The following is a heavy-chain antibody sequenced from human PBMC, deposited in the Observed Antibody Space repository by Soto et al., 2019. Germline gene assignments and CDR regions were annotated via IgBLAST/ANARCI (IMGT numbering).Heavy chain of an antibody. CDR2: IYHSGST. CDR3: ARGGTGDPDY. Sequence: QVQLQESGPGLVKPSGTLSLTCAVSGASISSDKWWSWVRQPPGKGLEWIGEIYHSGSTNYIPSLKSRVSISVDTSKNQFSLKLNSVTAADTAVYYCARGGTGDPDYWGQGALVTVSS. V-gene: IGHV4-4*02. J-gene: IGHJ4*02. D-gene: IGHD7-27*01. CDR1: GASISSDKW.